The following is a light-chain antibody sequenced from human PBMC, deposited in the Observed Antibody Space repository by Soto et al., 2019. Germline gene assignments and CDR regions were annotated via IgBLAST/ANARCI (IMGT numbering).Light chain of an antibody. CDR1: QSVSSN. V-gene: IGKV3-15*01. Sequence: EIVMTQSPATLSVSPGERATLSCRASQSVSSNLAWYQQQPGQAPRLLIYGASTRATGIPARFSGSGSVTEFTLTISSLQSEDFAVYYCQQYNNWWTFGQGTNVEIK. J-gene: IGKJ1*01. CDR2: GAS. CDR3: QQYNNWWT.